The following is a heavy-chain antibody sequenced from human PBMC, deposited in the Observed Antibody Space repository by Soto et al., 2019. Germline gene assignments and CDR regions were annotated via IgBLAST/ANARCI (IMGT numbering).Heavy chain of an antibody. CDR3: ARTHIVPRLFMYPYDY. CDR1: GGSISSGGYY. V-gene: IGHV4-31*03. Sequence: PSETLSLTCTVSGGSISSGGYYWSWLRQHPGKGLEWIGYIFDSGTTYYNPSLKSRVTISFDTSKNQFSLKLSSVTAADTAVYYCARTHIVPRLFMYPYDYWGQGTPVT. J-gene: IGHJ4*02. CDR2: IFDSGTT. D-gene: IGHD6-6*01.